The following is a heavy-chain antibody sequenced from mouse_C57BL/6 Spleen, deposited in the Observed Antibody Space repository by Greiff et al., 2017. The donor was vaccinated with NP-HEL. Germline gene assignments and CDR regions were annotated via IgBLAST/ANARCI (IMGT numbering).Heavy chain of an antibody. CDR3: ASGWDAYFDV. CDR1: GYTFTDYY. D-gene: IGHD4-1*01. CDR2: INTNNGGT. V-gene: IGHV1-26*01. J-gene: IGHJ1*03. Sequence: EVQLQQSGPELVKPGASVKISCKASGYTFTDYYMNWVKQSHGKSLEWIGDINTNNGGTSYNQKFKGKATLTVDKSSSTAYMELRSLTSEDSAVYYCASGWDAYFDVWGTGTTVTVSS.